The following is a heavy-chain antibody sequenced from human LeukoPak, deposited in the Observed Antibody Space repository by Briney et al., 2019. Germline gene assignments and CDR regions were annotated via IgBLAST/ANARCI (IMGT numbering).Heavy chain of an antibody. CDR1: GFTFDDYA. J-gene: IGHJ3*02. CDR3: ARDPGARRYDAFDI. CDR2: ISWNSGSI. D-gene: IGHD6-6*01. Sequence: GGSLRLSCAASGFTFDDYAMHWVRQAPGKGLEWVSGISWNSGSIGYADSVKGRFTISRDNAKNSLYLQMNSLRAEDTAVYYCARDPGARRYDAFDIWGQGTMVTVSS. V-gene: IGHV3-9*01.